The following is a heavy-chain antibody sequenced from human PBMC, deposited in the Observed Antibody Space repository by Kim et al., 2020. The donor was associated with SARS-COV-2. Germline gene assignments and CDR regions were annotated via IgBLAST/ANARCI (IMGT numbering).Heavy chain of an antibody. CDR1: GFTFGYYA. V-gene: IGHV3-9*01. J-gene: IGHJ4*01. CDR3: AKAHGASGTEEGYYFVY. D-gene: IGHD1-1*01. CDR2: ISWNSGSI. Sequence: GGSLRLSCAASGFTFGYYAMHWVRQAPGKGLEWVSGISWNSGSIGYADSVKGRFTISRDNAKNSLYLQMNSLRAEETALYYCAKAHGASGTEEGYYFVY.